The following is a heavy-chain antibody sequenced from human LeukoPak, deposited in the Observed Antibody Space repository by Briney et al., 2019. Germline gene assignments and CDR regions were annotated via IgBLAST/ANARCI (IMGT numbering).Heavy chain of an antibody. V-gene: IGHV4-39*01. Sequence: PSETLSLTCTVSGGPISSSSYYWGWIRQPPGKGLEWIGSIYYSGSTYYNPSLKSRVTISVDTSKNQFSLKLSSVTAADTAVYYCARAAPRGVINPADYWGQGTLVTVSS. D-gene: IGHD3-10*01. CDR1: GGPISSSSYY. CDR3: ARAAPRGVINPADY. J-gene: IGHJ4*02. CDR2: IYYSGST.